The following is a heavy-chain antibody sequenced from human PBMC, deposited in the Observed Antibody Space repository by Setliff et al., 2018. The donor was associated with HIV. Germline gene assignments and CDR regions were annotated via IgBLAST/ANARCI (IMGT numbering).Heavy chain of an antibody. CDR1: GYTFTDYY. Sequence: ASVKVSCKASGYTFTDYYMHWVRQAPGQGLEWMGRINPNSGGTNYAQRLQGRVTMTRDTSISTAYMELSRLRSEDTAIYYCARQFSNSFDSWGQGTLVTVSS. D-gene: IGHD7-27*01. CDR3: ARQFSNSFDS. J-gene: IGHJ4*02. V-gene: IGHV1-2*06. CDR2: INPNSGGT.